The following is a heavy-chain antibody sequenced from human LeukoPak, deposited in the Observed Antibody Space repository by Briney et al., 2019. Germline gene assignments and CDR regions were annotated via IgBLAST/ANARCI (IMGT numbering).Heavy chain of an antibody. Sequence: SETLSLTCAVYGGSFSGYYWSWNRRPPGMGLEWIGEINHSGSTNYNPSLKSRVTISVDTSKNQFSLKLSSVTAADTAVYYCARGRVGSSWSFDYWGQGTLVTVSS. V-gene: IGHV4-34*01. D-gene: IGHD6-13*01. CDR3: ARGRVGSSWSFDY. CDR2: INHSGST. J-gene: IGHJ4*02. CDR1: GGSFSGYY.